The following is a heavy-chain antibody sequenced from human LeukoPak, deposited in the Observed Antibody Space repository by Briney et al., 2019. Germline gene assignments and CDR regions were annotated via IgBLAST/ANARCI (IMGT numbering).Heavy chain of an antibody. V-gene: IGHV3-23*01. CDR3: AKLRSNYINYDAFDI. J-gene: IGHJ3*02. CDR1: GFIFSSYA. CDR2: ISGSGGST. Sequence: EGSLRLSCAASGFIFSSYAMSWVRQAPGKGLEWVSAISGSGGSTYYADSVKGRFTISRDNSKNTLYVQMKSLRAEDTAVYYCAKLRSNYINYDAFDIWGQGTMVTVSS. D-gene: IGHD4-11*01.